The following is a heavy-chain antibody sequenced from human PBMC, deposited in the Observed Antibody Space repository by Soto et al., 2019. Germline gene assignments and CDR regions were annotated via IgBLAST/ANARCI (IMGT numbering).Heavy chain of an antibody. J-gene: IGHJ2*01. CDR2: MSTTNGDT. CDR3: AGARYFATVHRQWWYFDH. V-gene: IGHV1-18*01. CDR1: GYMFITYY. Sequence: ASVKVSCKATGYMFITYYFNWVRQAPAQEVEWMGWMSTTNGDTKTAQKFKGRVKMTSETSTTTVYMELTNLRSDETAVYYCAGARYFATVHRQWWYFDHWGRGTLVTVSS. D-gene: IGHD3-10*01.